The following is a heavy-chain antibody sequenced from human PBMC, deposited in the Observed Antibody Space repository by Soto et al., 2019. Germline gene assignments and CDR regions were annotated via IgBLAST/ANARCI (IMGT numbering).Heavy chain of an antibody. CDR3: ARGISRIVCTTGTCDAFDI. V-gene: IGHV1-8*01. CDR1: GYTFTSYD. Sequence: ASVKVSCKASGYTFTSYDINWVRQATGQGLEWMGWMNPNSGNTGYAQKFQGRVTMTRNTSISTAYMELSSLRSEDTAVYYCARGISRIVCTTGTCDAFDIWGQGTMVTVSS. CDR2: MNPNSGNT. J-gene: IGHJ3*02. D-gene: IGHD1-1*01.